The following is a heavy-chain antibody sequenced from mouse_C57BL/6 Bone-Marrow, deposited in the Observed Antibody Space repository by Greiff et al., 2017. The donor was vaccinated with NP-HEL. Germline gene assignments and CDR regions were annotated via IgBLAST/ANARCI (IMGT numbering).Heavy chain of an antibody. CDR1: GYTFTSYG. Sequence: VQLQESGAELARPGASVKLSCKASGYTFTSYGISWVKQRTGQGLEWIGEIYPRSGNTYYNEKFKGKATLTADKSSSTAYMELRSLTSEDSAVYFCARGNLLGGDFAYWGQGTLVTVSA. V-gene: IGHV1-81*01. J-gene: IGHJ3*01. D-gene: IGHD1-1*01. CDR3: ARGNLLGGDFAY. CDR2: IYPRSGNT.